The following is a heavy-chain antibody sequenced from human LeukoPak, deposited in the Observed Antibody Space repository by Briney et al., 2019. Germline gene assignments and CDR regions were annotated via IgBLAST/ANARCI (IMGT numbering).Heavy chain of an antibody. CDR3: ARDSRVAFYDY. J-gene: IGHJ4*02. CDR1: GYSISSGYY. Sequence: SETLSLTCTVSGYSISSGYYWGWIRQPPGKGLEWIGSIYHSGSTYYNPSLKSRVTISADTSKNQFSLKLSSVTAADTAVYYCARDSRVAFYDYWGQGTLVTVSS. V-gene: IGHV4-38-2*02. CDR2: IYHSGST. D-gene: IGHD2/OR15-2a*01.